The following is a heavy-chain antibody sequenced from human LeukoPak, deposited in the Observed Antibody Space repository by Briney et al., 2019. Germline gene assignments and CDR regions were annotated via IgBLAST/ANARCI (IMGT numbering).Heavy chain of an antibody. CDR3: ARNDDYYYGMDV. CDR1: GGSISSGGYS. J-gene: IGHJ6*02. CDR2: IYHSGST. Sequence: SETLSLTCAVSGGSISSGGYSWSWIRRPPGKGLEWIGCIYHSGSTYYNPSLKSRVTISVDRSKNQFSLKLSSVTAADTAVYYCARNDDYYYGMDVWGQGTTVTVSS. V-gene: IGHV4-30-2*01.